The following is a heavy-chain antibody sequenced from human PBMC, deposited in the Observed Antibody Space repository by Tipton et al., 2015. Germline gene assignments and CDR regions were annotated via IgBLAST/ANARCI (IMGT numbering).Heavy chain of an antibody. CDR3: ARARGRHGGLFDS. J-gene: IGHJ4*02. D-gene: IGHD4-23*01. CDR1: GGSVSTSNYY. CDR2: ISYSGST. Sequence: LRLSCTVSGGSVSTSNYYWGWIRQSPGKGLEWIGYISYSGSTHYNPSLKRRVTISLDTSKNQFSLTLNSVTAADTAVYYCARARGRHGGLFDSWGQGILVTVSS. V-gene: IGHV4-61*01.